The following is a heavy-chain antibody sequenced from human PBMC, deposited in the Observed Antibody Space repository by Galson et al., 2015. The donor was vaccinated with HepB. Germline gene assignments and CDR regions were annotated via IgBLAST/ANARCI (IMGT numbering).Heavy chain of an antibody. J-gene: IGHJ6*02. CDR1: GSSFSNYW. CDR2: IYPGDSDT. D-gene: IGHD3-10*01. CDR3: ARKDYGTGSMDV. V-gene: IGHV5-51*01. Sequence: QSGAEVKKPGESLKISCKGSGSSFSNYWIAWVRQMPEKGLEWMGIIYPGDSDTRYGPSFQGQVAISADKSISTAYPQWSSLKASDTAIYYCARKDYGTGSMDVWGQGTTVTVSS.